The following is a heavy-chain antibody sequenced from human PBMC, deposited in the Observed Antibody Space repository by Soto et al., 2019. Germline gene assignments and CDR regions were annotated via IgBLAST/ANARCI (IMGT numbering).Heavy chain of an antibody. J-gene: IGHJ6*02. CDR3: ARDSGYSSSWYYYYYGMDV. D-gene: IGHD6-13*01. CDR1: GYTFTSYG. Sequence: GASVKVSCKASGYTFTSYGISWVRQAPGQGLEWMGWISAYNGNTNYAQKLQGRVTMTTDTSTSTAYMELRSLRSDDTAVYYCARDSGYSSSWYYYYYGMDVWGQGTTVTVSS. V-gene: IGHV1-18*01. CDR2: ISAYNGNT.